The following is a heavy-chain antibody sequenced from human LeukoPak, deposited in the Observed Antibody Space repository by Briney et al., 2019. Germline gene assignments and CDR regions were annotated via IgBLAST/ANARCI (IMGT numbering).Heavy chain of an antibody. CDR1: GFTFSSYS. D-gene: IGHD4-17*01. CDR3: ARDRDYAFDY. CDR2: ISDSSTYI. J-gene: IGHJ4*02. V-gene: IGHV3-21*01. Sequence: GGSLRLSCAASGFTFSSYSMNWVRQAPGKGLEWVSSISDSSTYIYYADSVKGRFTISRDNAKNSLYLQMDSLRDEDTAVYYCARDRDYAFDYWGQGTLVTVSS.